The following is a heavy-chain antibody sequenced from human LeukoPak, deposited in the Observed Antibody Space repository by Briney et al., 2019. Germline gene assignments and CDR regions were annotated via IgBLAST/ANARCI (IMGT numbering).Heavy chain of an antibody. J-gene: IGHJ4*02. CDR3: SRARGGDGLPFDY. CDR2: IYSDGST. CDR1: GFTVSNNS. D-gene: IGHD3-16*01. Sequence: GGSLRLSCAASGFTVSNNSMSWVRQAPGTGLEWVSLIYSDGSTSYADSVRGRFTISRDNSRNTLYLHMNSLRAEDTAVYYCSRARGGDGLPFDYWGQGTLVTVSS. V-gene: IGHV3-53*01.